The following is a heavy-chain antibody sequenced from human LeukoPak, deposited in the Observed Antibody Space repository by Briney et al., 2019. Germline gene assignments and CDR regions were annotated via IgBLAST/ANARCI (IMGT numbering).Heavy chain of an antibody. J-gene: IGHJ3*02. V-gene: IGHV4-59*01. CDR1: GGSISSYY. CDR3: ARGSGFTIFGVVYLDAFDI. Sequence: SETLSLTCTVSGGSISSYYWSWIRQPPGKGLEWIGYIYYSGSTNYNPSLKSRVTISVDTSKNQFSLKLSSVTAADTAVYYCARGSGFTIFGVVYLDAFDIWGQGTMVTVSS. D-gene: IGHD3-3*01. CDR2: IYYSGST.